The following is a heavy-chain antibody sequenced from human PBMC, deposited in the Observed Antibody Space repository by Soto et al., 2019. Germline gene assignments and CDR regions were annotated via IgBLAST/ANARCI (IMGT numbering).Heavy chain of an antibody. D-gene: IGHD3-16*02. J-gene: IGHJ6*02. CDR2: IIPIFGTA. CDR3: ARAGDYVWGSYRQGGDYYYGMDV. V-gene: IGHV1-69*01. Sequence: QVQLVQSGAEVKKPGSSVKVSCKASGGTFSSYAISWVRQAPGQGLEWMGGIIPIFGTANYAQKFQGRVTITADESTITDYMELSSLRSEDTAVYYCARAGDYVWGSYRQGGDYYYGMDVWGQGTTVTVSS. CDR1: GGTFSSYA.